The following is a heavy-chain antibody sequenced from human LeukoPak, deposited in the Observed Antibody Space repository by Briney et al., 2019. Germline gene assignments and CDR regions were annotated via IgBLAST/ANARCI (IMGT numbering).Heavy chain of an antibody. V-gene: IGHV3-21*04. CDR2: ISSSSSYI. J-gene: IGHJ4*02. D-gene: IGHD3-9*01. Sequence: GGSLRLSCAASGFTFSSYSMNWVRQAPGKGLEWVSSISSSSSYIYYADSLKGRFTISRDNAKNSLYLQMNSLRAEDTALYYCARGSTHYDVLTGYHYYFDYWGQGTLVTVSS. CDR1: GFTFSSYS. CDR3: ARGSTHYDVLTGYHYYFDY.